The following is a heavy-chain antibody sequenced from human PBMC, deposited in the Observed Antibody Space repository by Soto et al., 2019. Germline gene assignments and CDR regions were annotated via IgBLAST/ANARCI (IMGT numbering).Heavy chain of an antibody. CDR2: IIPIFGTT. Sequence: QVHLVQSGAEVKKPGSSVNVSCKASGGTFSNSAITWVRQAPGQGLEWVGRIIPIFGTTNVAQKFQGRVTITADESTTTAYMELSGLRSDDTAVYYCAKDGGADGYFGNWLDPWGQGTLVTVSS. CDR3: AKDGGADGYFGNWLDP. J-gene: IGHJ5*02. D-gene: IGHD5-12*01. V-gene: IGHV1-69*15. CDR1: GGTFSNSA.